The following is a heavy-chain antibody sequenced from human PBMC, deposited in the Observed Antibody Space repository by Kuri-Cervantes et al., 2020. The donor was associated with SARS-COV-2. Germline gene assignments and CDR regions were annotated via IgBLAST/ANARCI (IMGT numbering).Heavy chain of an antibody. D-gene: IGHD3-22*01. CDR1: GFTFSSYG. CDR2: IWYDGSNK. CDR3: AKVKFRGSSGYDY. J-gene: IGHJ4*02. V-gene: IGHV3-33*06. Sequence: GESLKISCAASGFTFSSYGMHWVRQAPGKGLEWVAVIWYDGSNKYYADPVKGRFTISRDNSKNTLYLQMNSLRAEDTAVYYCAKVKFRGSSGYDYWGQGTLVTVSS.